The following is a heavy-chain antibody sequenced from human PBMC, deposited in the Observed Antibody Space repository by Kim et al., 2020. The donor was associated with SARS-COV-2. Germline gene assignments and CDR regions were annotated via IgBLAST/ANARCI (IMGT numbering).Heavy chain of an antibody. D-gene: IGHD6-19*01. CDR3: ASSGGIAVAGRFDY. CDR2: INHSGST. Sequence: SETLSLTCAVYGGSFSGYYWSWIRQPPGKGLEWIGEINHSGSTNYNPSLKSRVTISVDTSKNQFSLKLSSVTAADTAVYYCASSGGIAVAGRFDYWGQGTLVTVSS. V-gene: IGHV4-34*01. CDR1: GGSFSGYY. J-gene: IGHJ4*02.